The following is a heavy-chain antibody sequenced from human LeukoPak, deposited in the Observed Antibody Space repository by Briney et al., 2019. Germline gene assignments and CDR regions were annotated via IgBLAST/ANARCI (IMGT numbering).Heavy chain of an antibody. J-gene: IGHJ5*02. V-gene: IGHV1-69*13. CDR3: ARVDRWNSRPFDP. Sequence: ASVRVSCRASGGTFSSYAISWVRQAPGQGFEWMGGIIPIFGTANYAQKFQGRVTITADESTSTAYMELSSLRSEDTAVYYCARVDRWNSRPFDPWGQGTLVTVSS. D-gene: IGHD1-7*01. CDR2: IIPIFGTA. CDR1: GGTFSSYA.